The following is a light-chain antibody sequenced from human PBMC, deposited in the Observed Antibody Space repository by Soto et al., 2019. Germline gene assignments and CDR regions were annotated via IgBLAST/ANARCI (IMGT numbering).Light chain of an antibody. CDR2: GAS. J-gene: IGKJ4*01. CDR1: QSVSSSY. CDR3: QQYGRSLT. Sequence: EIVLTHSPGTLYLSPMEIATLSFRASQSVSSSYLAWHQQKPGQAPRLLIYGASSRATGIPDRFRGSGSGTDFTLTISSLEPEDFAVFYCQQYGRSLTFGGGTKVDIK. V-gene: IGKV3-20*01.